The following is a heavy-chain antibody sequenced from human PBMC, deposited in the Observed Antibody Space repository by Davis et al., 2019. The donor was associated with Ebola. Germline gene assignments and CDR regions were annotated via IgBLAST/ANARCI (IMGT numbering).Heavy chain of an antibody. CDR1: GFTFSSYG. Sequence: GESLKTSCAASGFTFSSYGMHWVRQAPGKGLEWVAVIWYDGSNKYYADSVKGRFTISRDNSKNTLYLQMNSLRAEDTAVYYCARDLTMVQGVIDYWGQGTLVTVSS. D-gene: IGHD3-10*01. CDR3: ARDLTMVQGVIDY. V-gene: IGHV3-33*01. CDR2: IWYDGSNK. J-gene: IGHJ4*02.